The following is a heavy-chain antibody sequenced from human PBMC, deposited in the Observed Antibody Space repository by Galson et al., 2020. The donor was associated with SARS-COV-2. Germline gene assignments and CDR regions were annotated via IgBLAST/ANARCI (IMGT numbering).Heavy chain of an antibody. CDR1: GTSLTISGVH. V-gene: IGHV2-5*02. J-gene: IGHJ3*02. Sequence: KMSGSTLVKPTQTLTLTCSFSGTSLTISGVHVGWFRQPPGKALEWLALIYWADDKHYSPSLQSRLTITKDTSKNQVVLTVTNVDPADTATYYCAHRRGGGGGNSGHDAFDIWGQVTMVTVSS. CDR2: IYWADDK. CDR3: AHRRGGGGGNSGHDAFDI. D-gene: IGHD1-26*01.